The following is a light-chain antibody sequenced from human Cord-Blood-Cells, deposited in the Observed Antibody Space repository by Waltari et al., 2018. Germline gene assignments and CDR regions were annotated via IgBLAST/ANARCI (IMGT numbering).Light chain of an antibody. Sequence: EIVLTQSPGTLSLYPGESATLSCRAIQSITSNYLAWYQHRPGQAPRLLIYDTSRRATGIPDRFSGSGSGTDFTLTISGLEPEDFAVYYCQQYGASPPTFGPGTTVDIE. CDR1: QSITSNY. CDR3: QQYGASPPT. J-gene: IGKJ3*01. CDR2: DTS. V-gene: IGKV3-20*01.